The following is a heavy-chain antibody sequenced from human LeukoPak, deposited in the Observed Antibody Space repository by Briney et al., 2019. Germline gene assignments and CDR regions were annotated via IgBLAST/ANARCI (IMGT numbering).Heavy chain of an antibody. CDR1: RFPVNSEW. V-gene: IGHV3-66*02. Sequence: GSLKLSCAASRFPVNSEWLILVRPAPGEGLEWVSVIYNDGKTYYADSVKGRFFISRDNSKNTLYLQMNSLRDEDTAVYYCASYGGYTWLWMDVWGQGITVTVSS. CDR3: ASYGGYTWLWMDV. D-gene: IGHD5-18*01. J-gene: IGHJ6*02. CDR2: IYNDGKT.